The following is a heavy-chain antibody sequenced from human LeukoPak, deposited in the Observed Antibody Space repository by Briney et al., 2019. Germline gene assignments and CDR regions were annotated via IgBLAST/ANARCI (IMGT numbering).Heavy chain of an antibody. V-gene: IGHV3-30-3*01. Sequence: PGGSLRLSCAASGFTFSSYAMHWVRQAPGKGLEWVAVISYDGSNKYYADSVKGRFTISRDNSKNTLYLQMNSLRAEDTAVYYCATVERDEVPAYNRFDPWGQGTLVTVSS. J-gene: IGHJ5*02. CDR3: ATVERDEVPAYNRFDP. D-gene: IGHD1-1*01. CDR2: ISYDGSNK. CDR1: GFTFSSYA.